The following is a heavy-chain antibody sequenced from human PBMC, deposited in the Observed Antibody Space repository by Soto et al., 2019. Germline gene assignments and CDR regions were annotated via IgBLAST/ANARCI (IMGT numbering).Heavy chain of an antibody. CDR2: ISASGGYT. V-gene: IGHV3-23*01. J-gene: IGHJ5*02. CDR1: GFTFSSYA. D-gene: IGHD3-10*01. Sequence: GGSLRLSCAASGFTFSSYAMSWVRQAPGKGLEWVSTISASGGYTYYADSVKGRFTISRDNSKNTLYLQMNSLRAEGTAVYYCARFLGGGRNWFDPWGQGTLVTVSS. CDR3: ARFLGGGRNWFDP.